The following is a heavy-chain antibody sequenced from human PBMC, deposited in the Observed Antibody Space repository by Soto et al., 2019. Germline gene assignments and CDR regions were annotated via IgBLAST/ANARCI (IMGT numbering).Heavy chain of an antibody. CDR3: TRANWYSEY. Sequence: QVQLQESGPGLVKPSETLSLTCTVSDVSISNNYWSWIRQPPGKGLEWIGYIYYNGNTNYNPSLKSRDTMSVDTSRNQISLKLTTVTPAVTAVYYRTRANWYSEYWAQGTLVTVSS. CDR1: DVSISNNY. J-gene: IGHJ4*02. D-gene: IGHD7-27*01. CDR2: IYYNGNT. V-gene: IGHV4-59*01.